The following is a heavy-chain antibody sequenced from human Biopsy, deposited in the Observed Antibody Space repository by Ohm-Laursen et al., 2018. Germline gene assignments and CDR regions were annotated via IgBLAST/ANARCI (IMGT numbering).Heavy chain of an antibody. Sequence: SLRLSCAASGFDFSSYGIHWVRQTPGKGLERVALIWDNGNNKYYADSVNGRFTISRDNAKDTLYLEMNSLRAEDTAVYYCARDVFCTTTSCYLFEYWGQGTLVTVSS. CDR3: ARDVFCTTTSCYLFEY. V-gene: IGHV3-33*01. J-gene: IGHJ4*02. CDR2: IWDNGNNK. D-gene: IGHD2-2*01. CDR1: GFDFSSYG.